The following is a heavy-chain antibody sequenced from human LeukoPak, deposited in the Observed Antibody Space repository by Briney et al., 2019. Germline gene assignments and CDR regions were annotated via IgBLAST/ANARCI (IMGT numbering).Heavy chain of an antibody. J-gene: IGHJ6*03. D-gene: IGHD1-26*01. Sequence: GGSLRLSCAASGFTFNNYNMNWVRQAPGKALEWVSSITSSGAYIFYADSLKGRFTISRDNAKDSLYLQMNSLGPEDTAVYYCARDPYSGNYGNYYYYMDVWGKGTTVTISS. CDR3: ARDPYSGNYGNYYYYMDV. CDR1: GFTFNNYN. CDR2: ITSSGAYI. V-gene: IGHV3-21*01.